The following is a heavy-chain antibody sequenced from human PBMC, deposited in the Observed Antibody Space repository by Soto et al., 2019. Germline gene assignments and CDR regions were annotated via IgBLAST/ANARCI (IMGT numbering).Heavy chain of an antibody. CDR1: GASISNGDYY. CDR3: ARGTVVVAAPPRGWFVP. D-gene: IGHD2-21*02. V-gene: IGHV4-30-4*01. Sequence: QVQLQESGPGLVRPSQTLSLTCTVSGASISNGDYYWSWIRQPPGKGLEWIGNIYYSGSTNYNPSLKSRVTMSIVTSKNRFSLNLRSVTAADTAVYYCARGTVVVAAPPRGWFVPWGQGTLVTVSS. J-gene: IGHJ5*02. CDR2: IYYSGST.